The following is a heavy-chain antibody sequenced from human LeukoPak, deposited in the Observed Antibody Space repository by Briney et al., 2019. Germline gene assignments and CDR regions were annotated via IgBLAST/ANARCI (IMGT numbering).Heavy chain of an antibody. CDR2: ISYDGSNK. J-gene: IGHJ4*02. CDR3: AKDLLGGVDY. Sequence: GGSLRLSCAASGFTFSSYGMHWVRQAPGKGLEWVAVISYDGSNKYYADSVKGRFTISRDNSKNTLYLQMSSLRAEDTAVYYCAKDLLGGVDYWGQGTLVTVSS. D-gene: IGHD3-16*01. V-gene: IGHV3-30*18. CDR1: GFTFSSYG.